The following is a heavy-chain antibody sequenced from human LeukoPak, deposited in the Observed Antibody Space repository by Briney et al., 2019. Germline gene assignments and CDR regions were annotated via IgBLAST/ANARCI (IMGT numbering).Heavy chain of an antibody. CDR1: GFTFSSYN. J-gene: IGHJ4*02. V-gene: IGHV3-48*04. Sequence: GGSLRLSCATSGFTFSSYNMNWVRQAPGKGLEWVSYISSSGSTIYYADSVKGRFTISRDNAKNSLYLQMNSLRAEDTAVYYCARDITGSGSYLDEEVDYWGQGTLVTVSS. CDR3: ARDITGSGSYLDEEVDY. D-gene: IGHD3-10*01. CDR2: ISSSGSTI.